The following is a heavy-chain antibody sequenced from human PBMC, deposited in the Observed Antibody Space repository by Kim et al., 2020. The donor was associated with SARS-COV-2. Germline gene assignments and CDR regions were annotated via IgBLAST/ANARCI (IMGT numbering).Heavy chain of an antibody. J-gene: IGHJ6*02. CDR3: ARVSGSYLNYYFPMDV. V-gene: IGHV3-9*01. D-gene: IGHD1-26*01. Sequence: VRARFTVSRDDAKNSLYLHMNSLRPEDTALYYCARVSGSYLNYYFPMDVWGQGTTVTVSS.